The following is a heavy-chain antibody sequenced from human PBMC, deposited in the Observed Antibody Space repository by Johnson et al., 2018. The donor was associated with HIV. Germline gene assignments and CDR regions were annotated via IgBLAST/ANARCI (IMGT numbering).Heavy chain of an antibody. V-gene: IGHV3-74*01. Sequence: VQVVESGGGLVQPGGSLRLSCAASGFTFSSYWMHWVRQAPGKGLVWVSRINSDESSTTYADSVKGRFTISRDNAKNSLSLQMNSLRAEDTAVYYCVRDAFDYRDGRGRVGGAGFDIWGQGTVVTVSS. D-gene: IGHD3-16*01. J-gene: IGHJ3*02. CDR1: GFTFSSYW. CDR2: INSDESST. CDR3: VRDAFDYRDGRGRVGGAGFDI.